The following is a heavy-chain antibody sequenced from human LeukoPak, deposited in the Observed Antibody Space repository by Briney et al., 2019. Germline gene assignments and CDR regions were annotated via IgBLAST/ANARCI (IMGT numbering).Heavy chain of an antibody. V-gene: IGHV3-43D*04. CDR1: GFTFDDYA. J-gene: IGHJ6*04. CDR3: AKDIERGYCSGGSCPGMGV. CDR2: ISWDGGST. Sequence: GGSLRLSCAASGFTFDDYAMHWVRQAPGKGLEWVSLISWDGGSTYYADSVKGRFTISRDNSKNSLYLQMNSLRAEDTALYYCAKDIERGYCSGGSCPGMGVWGKGTTVTVSS. D-gene: IGHD2-15*01.